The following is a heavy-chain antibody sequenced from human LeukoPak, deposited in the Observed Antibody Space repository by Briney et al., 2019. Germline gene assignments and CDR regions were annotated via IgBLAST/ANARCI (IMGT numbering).Heavy chain of an antibody. V-gene: IGHV1-69*01. CDR2: IIPIFGTA. CDR1: GGTFSSYA. CDR3: ARVLAVDYHDSSGYYYARGAFDI. Sequence: GSSVNVSCKASGGTFSSYAISWVRQAPGQGLEWMGGIIPIFGTANYAQKFQGRVTITADESTSTAYMELSSLRSEDTAVYYCARVLAVDYHDSSGYYYARGAFDIWGQGTMVTVSS. J-gene: IGHJ3*02. D-gene: IGHD3-22*01.